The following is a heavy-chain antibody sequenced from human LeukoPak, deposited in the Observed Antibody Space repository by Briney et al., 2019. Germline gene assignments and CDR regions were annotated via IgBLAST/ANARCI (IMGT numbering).Heavy chain of an antibody. J-gene: IGHJ4*02. Sequence: PSETLSLTCAVYGGSFSGYYWSWIRQPPGKGLEWIGEINHSGSTNYNPSLKSRVTISVDTSKNQFSLKLSSVTAADAAVYYCARRLYDFWSGYPIYFDYWGQGTLVTVSS. V-gene: IGHV4-34*01. D-gene: IGHD3-3*01. CDR2: INHSGST. CDR3: ARRLYDFWSGYPIYFDY. CDR1: GGSFSGYY.